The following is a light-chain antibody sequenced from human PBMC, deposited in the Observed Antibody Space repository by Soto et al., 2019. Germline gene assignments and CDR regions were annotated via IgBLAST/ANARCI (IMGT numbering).Light chain of an antibody. V-gene: IGKV3-20*01. Sequence: EVVLTQSPGTLSLSPGERATLSCRASQSVGSSYLAWYQQKPGQAPRVLIYGTSSRATGIPDRFSGSGSGTDFTLTISRLEPEDFAVYFCQQYNKWPTTFGQGTKV. CDR2: GTS. J-gene: IGKJ1*01. CDR1: QSVGSSY. CDR3: QQYNKWPTT.